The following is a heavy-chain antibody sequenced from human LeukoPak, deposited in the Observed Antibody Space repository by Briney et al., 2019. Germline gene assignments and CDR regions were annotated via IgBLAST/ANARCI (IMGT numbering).Heavy chain of an antibody. CDR2: INPSGGST. V-gene: IGHV1-46*01. Sequence: ASVKVSCKASGYTVTSCYMHWVRQAPGQGLEWMGIINPSGGSTSYAQKFQGRVTMTRDTSTSTVYMELSSLRSEDTAVYYCARAVGGYHFQHWDQGTLVTVSS. J-gene: IGHJ1*01. CDR3: ARAVGGYHFQH. D-gene: IGHD1-26*01. CDR1: GYTVTSCY.